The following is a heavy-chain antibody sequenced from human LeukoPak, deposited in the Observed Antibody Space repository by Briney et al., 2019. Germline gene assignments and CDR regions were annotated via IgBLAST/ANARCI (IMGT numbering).Heavy chain of an antibody. J-gene: IGHJ4*02. CDR2: INPNSGDT. CDR1: GGTFSRFA. D-gene: IGHD3-22*01. Sequence: ASVKVSCKAFGGTFSRFAISWVRQAPGQGLEWMGWINPNSGDTNYAQKFQGRGTLTRDTSITTTYMELSRLRSDDTAVYYCARNLAGDYDNSGYYLFDYWGQGTLVTVSS. V-gene: IGHV1-2*02. CDR3: ARNLAGDYDNSGYYLFDY.